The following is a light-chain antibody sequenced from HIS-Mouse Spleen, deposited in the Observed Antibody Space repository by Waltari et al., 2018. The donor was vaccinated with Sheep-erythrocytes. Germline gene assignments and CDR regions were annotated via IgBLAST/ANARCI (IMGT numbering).Light chain of an antibody. Sequence: QSVLTQPPSVSGAPGQRVTISCTGSSSNIGAGYDVHWYQQLPGTAPQLLIYGNRTPPSRGPDRIPWLQLWHPGLPGLHGVPAEDGADYYCQSYDSSLSGWDVVFGGGTKLTVL. CDR3: QSYDSSLSGWDVV. J-gene: IGLJ2*01. V-gene: IGLV1-40*01. CDR1: SSNIGAGYD. CDR2: GNR.